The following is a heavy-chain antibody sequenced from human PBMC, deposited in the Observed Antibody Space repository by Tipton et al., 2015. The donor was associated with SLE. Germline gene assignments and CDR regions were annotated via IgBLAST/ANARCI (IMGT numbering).Heavy chain of an antibody. CDR3: ARHHSAFDI. CDR1: GFPFEIYG. V-gene: IGHV3-23*01. J-gene: IGHJ3*02. Sequence: SLRLSCATSGFPFEIYGLSWVRQAPGKGLEWVSGISGSGTGHTTYYADSVKGRFTVSRDNSKNTVHLQMNSLRPEDTAIYRCARHHSAFDIWGQGTVVTVSS. CDR2: ISGSGTGHTT.